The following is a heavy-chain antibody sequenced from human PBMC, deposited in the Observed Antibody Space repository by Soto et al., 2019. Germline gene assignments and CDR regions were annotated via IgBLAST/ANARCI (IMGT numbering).Heavy chain of an antibody. CDR1: GASIASDH. CDR2: ISGSGDST. D-gene: IGHD3-10*01. CDR3: AKALYGGFTY. Sequence: PSETLSLTCAVSGASIASDHWWTWIRQPPGKGLEWVSGISGSGDSTHYADSVKGRFTVSRDNSKSMLYLQTNSLRAEDTAIYYCAKALYGGFTYWGQGTLVTVSS. V-gene: IGHV3-23*01. J-gene: IGHJ4*02.